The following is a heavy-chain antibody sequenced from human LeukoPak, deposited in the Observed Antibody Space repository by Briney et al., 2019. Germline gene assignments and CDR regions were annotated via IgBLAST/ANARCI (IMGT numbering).Heavy chain of an antibody. CDR3: ARDGPRFGELSNV. CDR2: INPSGGST. CDR1: GYTFTGYY. D-gene: IGHD3-10*01. V-gene: IGHV1-46*01. Sequence: ASVKVSCKASGYTFTGYYLHWVRQAPGQGLEWMGWINPSGGSTSYAQKFQGRVTMTRDTSTSTVYMELSSLRSEDTAVYYCARDGPRFGELSNVWGKGTTVTISS. J-gene: IGHJ6*04.